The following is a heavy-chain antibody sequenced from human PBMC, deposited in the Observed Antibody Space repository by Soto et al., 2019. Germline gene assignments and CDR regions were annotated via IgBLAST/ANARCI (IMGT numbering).Heavy chain of an antibody. CDR2: ISGRNTFT. D-gene: IGHD2-2*02. CDR1: GFTFSDYY. J-gene: IGHJ6*02. CDR3: ARDGGVIIPGAIGGGYGLDV. V-gene: IGHV3-11*06. Sequence: LRLSCAASGFTFSDYYMSWIRQAPGKGLEWISYISGRNTFTQYADSVRGRFTISRDNAKNSLYLQLNSLTAEDTAVYYCARDGGVIIPGAIGGGYGLDVWGQGTTVTVSS.